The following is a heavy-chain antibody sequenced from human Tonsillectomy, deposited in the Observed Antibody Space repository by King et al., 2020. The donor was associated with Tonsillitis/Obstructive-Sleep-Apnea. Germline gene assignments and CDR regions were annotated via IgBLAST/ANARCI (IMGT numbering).Heavy chain of an antibody. D-gene: IGHD2-2*01. Sequence: VQLVESGGGVVQPGRSLRLSCAASGFTFSSYAMHWVRQAPGKGLEWVAVISSDGSNKYYADSVKGRFTISRDNSKNTLYLQMNSLRAEDTAVYYCAREGCSSTSCYDYWGQGTLVTVSS. J-gene: IGHJ4*02. CDR3: AREGCSSTSCYDY. CDR1: GFTFSSYA. CDR2: ISSDGSNK. V-gene: IGHV3-30*04.